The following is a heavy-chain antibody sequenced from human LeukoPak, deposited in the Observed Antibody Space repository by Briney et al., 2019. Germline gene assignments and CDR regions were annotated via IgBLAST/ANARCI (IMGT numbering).Heavy chain of an antibody. CDR2: INPNSGGT. J-gene: IGHJ3*02. D-gene: IGHD3-9*01. Sequence: ASVKVSCKASGYTFTRYGMSWVRQAPGQGLEWMGWINPNSGGTNYAQKFQGRVTMTRDTSISTAYMELSRLRSDDTAVYYCATHILTGYPDAFDIWGQGTMVTVSS. CDR1: GYTFTRYG. V-gene: IGHV1-2*02. CDR3: ATHILTGYPDAFDI.